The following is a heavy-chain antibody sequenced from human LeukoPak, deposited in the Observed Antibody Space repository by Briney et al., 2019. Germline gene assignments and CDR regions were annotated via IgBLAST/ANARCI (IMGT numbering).Heavy chain of an antibody. D-gene: IGHD2-15*01. Sequence: GGSLRLSCAASGFTFDDYAMHWVRHAPGKGLEWVSGISWNSGSIGYADSVKGRFTISRDNAKNSLYVQMNSLRAEDTAVYYCARGPMAPAIDYWGQGILVTVSS. CDR2: ISWNSGSI. CDR1: GFTFDDYA. V-gene: IGHV3-9*01. CDR3: ARGPMAPAIDY. J-gene: IGHJ4*02.